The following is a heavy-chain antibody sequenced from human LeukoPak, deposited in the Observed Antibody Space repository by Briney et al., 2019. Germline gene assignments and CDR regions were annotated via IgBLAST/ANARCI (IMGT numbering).Heavy chain of an antibody. J-gene: IGHJ4*02. D-gene: IGHD5-18*01. Sequence: GGSLRLSCAASGLTFSSYSMNWVRQAPGKGLEWISSISDTTTYTYYADSVKGRFTISRDNAKNSLYLQMNSLRAEDTAVYYCARDGYGEPFDYWGQGALVTVSS. CDR1: GLTFSSYS. CDR2: ISDTTTYT. CDR3: ARDGYGEPFDY. V-gene: IGHV3-21*01.